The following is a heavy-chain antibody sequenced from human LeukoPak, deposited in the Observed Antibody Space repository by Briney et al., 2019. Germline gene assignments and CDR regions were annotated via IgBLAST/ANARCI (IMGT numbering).Heavy chain of an antibody. Sequence: PGGSLRLSCAASGFTFSGYGMHWVRQAPGKGLEWVAVIWYDGSNKYYADSVKGRFTISRDNSKNTLYLQMNSLRAEDTAVYYCARGYSYGFCYFDYWGQGTLVTVSS. J-gene: IGHJ4*02. D-gene: IGHD5-18*01. CDR1: GFTFSGYG. V-gene: IGHV3-33*01. CDR2: IWYDGSNK. CDR3: ARGYSYGFCYFDY.